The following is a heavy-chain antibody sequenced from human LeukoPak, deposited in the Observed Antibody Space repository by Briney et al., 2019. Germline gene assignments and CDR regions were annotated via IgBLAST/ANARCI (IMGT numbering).Heavy chain of an antibody. J-gene: IGHJ4*02. V-gene: IGHV4-34*01. CDR3: ARGQNYDFWSGSLFGY. D-gene: IGHD3-3*01. Sequence: NPSETLSLTCAVYGGSFSGYCWSWIRQPPGKGLEWIGEINHSGSTNYNPSLKSRVTISVDTSKNQFSLKLSSVTAADTAVYYCARGQNYDFWSGSLFGYWGQGTLVTVSS. CDR1: GGSFSGYC. CDR2: INHSGST.